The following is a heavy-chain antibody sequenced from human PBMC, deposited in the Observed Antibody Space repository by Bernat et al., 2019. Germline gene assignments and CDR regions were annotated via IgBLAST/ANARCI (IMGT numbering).Heavy chain of an antibody. J-gene: IGHJ3*02. CDR2: IIPIFGTA. CDR1: GGTFSSYA. Sequence: QVQLVQSGAEVKKPGASVKVSCKASGGTFSSYAISWVRQAPGQGLEWMGGIIPIFGTANYAQKFQGRVTITADESTSTAYMELSSLRSEDTAVYYCASFSNNYGDYVRGAFDIWGQGTMVTVSS. V-gene: IGHV1-69*01. D-gene: IGHD4-17*01. CDR3: ASFSNNYGDYVRGAFDI.